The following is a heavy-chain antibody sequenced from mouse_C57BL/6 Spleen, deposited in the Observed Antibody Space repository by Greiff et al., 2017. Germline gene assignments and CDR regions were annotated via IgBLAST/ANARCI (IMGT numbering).Heavy chain of an antibody. CDR3: DTQCPTGDYFGC. J-gene: IGHJ2*01. Sequence: VQLKQSGAELVKPGASVKLSCKASGYTFTSYWMHWVKQRPGRGLEWIGRIYPNSGGTKYNEKFKGKATLTADKPSSTAYMQLSSLTSEDSAVKKWDTQCPTGDYFGCQGKSTTLTVAS. CDR1: GYTFTSYW. V-gene: IGHV1-72*01. CDR2: IYPNSGGT. D-gene: IGHD3-3*01.